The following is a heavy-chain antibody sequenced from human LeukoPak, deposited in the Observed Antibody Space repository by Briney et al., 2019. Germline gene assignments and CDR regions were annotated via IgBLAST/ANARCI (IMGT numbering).Heavy chain of an antibody. D-gene: IGHD2-2*01. Sequence: GGSLRLSCSASGFTFSSYAMSWVRQAPGKGLEWVSAISGSGGSTYYADSVKGRFTISRDNSKNTLYLQMNSLRAEDTAVYYCAKKGTSGVVPAAMLGWFDPWGQGTLVTVSS. CDR3: AKKGTSGVVPAAMLGWFDP. J-gene: IGHJ5*02. CDR2: ISGSGGST. V-gene: IGHV3-23*01. CDR1: GFTFSSYA.